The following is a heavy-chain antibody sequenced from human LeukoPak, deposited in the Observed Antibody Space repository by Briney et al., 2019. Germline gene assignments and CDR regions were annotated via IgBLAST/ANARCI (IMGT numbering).Heavy chain of an antibody. CDR2: IYSSGNT. CDR3: ARSPSSRYPYFDY. D-gene: IGHD2-2*02. CDR1: GGPISSYY. V-gene: IGHV4-4*07. J-gene: IGHJ4*02. Sequence: SETLSLTCTVSGGPISSYYWSWIRQPAGKGLEWIGRIYSSGNTNYNPSLKSRVTMSVDTSKNQVSLNLTSVTAADTAVYYCARSPSSRYPYFDYWGQGTLVTVSS.